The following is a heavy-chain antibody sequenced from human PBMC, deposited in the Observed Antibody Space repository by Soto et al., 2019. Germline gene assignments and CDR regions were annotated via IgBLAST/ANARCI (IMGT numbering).Heavy chain of an antibody. J-gene: IGHJ2*01. V-gene: IGHV3-23*01. CDR3: LRDPDALDH. D-gene: IGHD2-8*01. CDR2: ISGSGGST. CDR1: GFTFSSYA. Sequence: GGSLRLSSAVSGFTFSSYAINWVRQAPGKGLEWVSGISGSGGSTYFADSVEGRFTISRDNGENSLYLQMNSLSVEGTGGYYFLRDPDALDHRGRRTRITLSP.